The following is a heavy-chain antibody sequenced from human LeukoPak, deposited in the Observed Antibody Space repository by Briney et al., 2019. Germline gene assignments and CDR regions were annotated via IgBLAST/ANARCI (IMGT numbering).Heavy chain of an antibody. CDR1: GYTFTSYD. CDR2: MNPNSGNT. D-gene: IGHD6-19*01. J-gene: IGHJ4*02. V-gene: IGHV1-8*01. CDR3: AKDVAVAGILDY. Sequence: ASVKVSCKASGYTFTSYDINWVRQATGQGLEWMGWMNPNSGNTGYAQKFQGRVTMTRNTSISTAYMELSSLRSEDTAVYYCAKDVAVAGILDYWGQGTLVTVSS.